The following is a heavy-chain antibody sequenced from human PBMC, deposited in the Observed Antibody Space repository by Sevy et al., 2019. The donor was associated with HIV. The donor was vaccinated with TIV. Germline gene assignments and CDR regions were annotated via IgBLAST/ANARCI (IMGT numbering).Heavy chain of an antibody. V-gene: IGHV3-30-3*01. CDR3: ARDAAGAVAEFDY. J-gene: IGHJ4*02. D-gene: IGHD6-19*01. CDR1: GFTFSSYA. Sequence: GGSLRLSCAASGFTFSSYAMHWVRQAPGKGLEWVAVISYDGSNKYYADSVKGRFTNSRDNSKNTLYLQMNSLRAEDTAVYYCARDAAGAVAEFDYWGQGTLVTVSS. CDR2: ISYDGSNK.